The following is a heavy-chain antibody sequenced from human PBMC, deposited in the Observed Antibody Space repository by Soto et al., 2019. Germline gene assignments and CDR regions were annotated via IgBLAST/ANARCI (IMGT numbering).Heavy chain of an antibody. D-gene: IGHD1-26*01. Sequence: EVQLLESGGGMVQPGGSLRLSCAASGFTFRSYAMAWVRQAPGKGLEWVSTIGGSGDGTSYADSVKGRFTISRDNSKNTLYVQMNSLRSEDMAVYYCAKRWGGSYYAAFDYWGQGTLLTVSS. CDR1: GFTFRSYA. J-gene: IGHJ4*02. CDR2: IGGSGDGT. V-gene: IGHV3-23*01. CDR3: AKRWGGSYYAAFDY.